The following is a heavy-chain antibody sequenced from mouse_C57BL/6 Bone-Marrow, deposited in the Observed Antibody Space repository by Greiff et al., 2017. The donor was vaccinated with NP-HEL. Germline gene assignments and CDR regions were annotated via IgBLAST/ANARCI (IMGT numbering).Heavy chain of an antibody. D-gene: IGHD1-1*01. CDR2: ISSGGDYI. V-gene: IGHV5-9-1*02. J-gene: IGHJ4*01. CDR3: TRDGYYCGSSPYYYAMDY. Sequence: EVKLVESGEGLVKPGGSLKLSCAASGFTFSSYAMSWVRQTPEQRLEWVAYISSGGDYIYYADTVKGRFTISRDNARNTLYLQMSSLKSEDTAMYYCTRDGYYCGSSPYYYAMDYWGQGTSVTVSS. CDR1: GFTFSSYA.